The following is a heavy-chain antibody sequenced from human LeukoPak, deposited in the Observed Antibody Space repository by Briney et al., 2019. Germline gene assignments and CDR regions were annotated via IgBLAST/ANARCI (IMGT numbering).Heavy chain of an antibody. V-gene: IGHV3-33*08. CDR3: ARSMAAADY. J-gene: IGHJ4*02. Sequence: GGSLRHSCAASGFTFSNYWMQWVRQAPGKGLEWVAVIWYDGSNKYYADSVKGRFTVPSDNSKNTLYLQMNSLRAEDTAVYYCARSMAAADYWGQGTLVTVSS. D-gene: IGHD6-13*01. CDR1: GFTFSNYW. CDR2: IWYDGSNK.